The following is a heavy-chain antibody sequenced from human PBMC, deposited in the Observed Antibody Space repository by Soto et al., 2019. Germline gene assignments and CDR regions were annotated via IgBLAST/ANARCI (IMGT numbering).Heavy chain of an antibody. CDR3: ARGPSGDKVDS. Sequence: QVQLQESGPGLVKPSQTLSLTCTVSGGSISTVNYWWSWIRQSPDMGLETIVHIYNGGSTYNNPSLESRVTMSVHTSKNQLSLTLSSVSAADTAVYYCARGPSGDKVDSWGQGTLVTVSS. J-gene: IGHJ4*02. D-gene: IGHD7-27*01. V-gene: IGHV4-30-4*01. CDR2: IYNGGST. CDR1: GGSISTVNYW.